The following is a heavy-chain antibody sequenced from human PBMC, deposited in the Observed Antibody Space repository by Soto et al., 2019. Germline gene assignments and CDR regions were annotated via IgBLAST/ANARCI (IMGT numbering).Heavy chain of an antibody. CDR2: IYHSGST. CDR3: AGFVVPASRNSDFDY. D-gene: IGHD2-15*01. J-gene: IGHJ4*02. V-gene: IGHV4-38-2*01. Sequence: SETLSLTCAVSGYSISSGYYWGWIRQPPGKGLEWIGTIYHSGSTFYNPSLRSRVTLSVDTSKNQFSLRLNSVTVADTAVYFCAGFVVPASRNSDFDYWGQGTLVTVSS. CDR1: GYSISSGYY.